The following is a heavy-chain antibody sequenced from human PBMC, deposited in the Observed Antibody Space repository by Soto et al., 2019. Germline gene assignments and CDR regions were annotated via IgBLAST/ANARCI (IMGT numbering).Heavy chain of an antibody. J-gene: IGHJ3*02. CDR2: INPNGGST. Sequence: ASVKVSCKASGYTFINYYMLWVRQVPGQGLEWMGIINPNGGSTTYAQKFQGRVTLTRDTSTNTVNMELSSLRSEDTAVYYCAREKWLVRRNDPFDIWGQGTMVTVSS. CDR3: AREKWLVRRNDPFDI. V-gene: IGHV1-46*01. CDR1: GYTFINYY. D-gene: IGHD6-19*01.